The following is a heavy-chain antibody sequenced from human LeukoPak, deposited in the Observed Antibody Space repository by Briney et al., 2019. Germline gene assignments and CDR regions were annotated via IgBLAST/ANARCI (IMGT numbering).Heavy chain of an antibody. CDR2: INHSGST. CDR3: ASVRYCSSTSCEPGSPFDP. CDR1: GGSFSGYY. D-gene: IGHD2-2*01. J-gene: IGHJ5*02. V-gene: IGHV4-34*01. Sequence: PSETLSLTCAVYGGSFSGYYWSWIRQPPGKGLEWIGEINHSGSTNYNPSLKSRVTISVDTSKNQFSLKLSSVTAADTAVYYCASVRYCSSTSCEPGSPFDPWGQGTLVTVSS.